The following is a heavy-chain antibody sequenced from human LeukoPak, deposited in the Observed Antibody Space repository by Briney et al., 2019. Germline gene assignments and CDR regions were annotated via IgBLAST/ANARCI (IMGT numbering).Heavy chain of an antibody. CDR3: ARAAESDTAMVGIFDY. J-gene: IGHJ4*02. CDR2: ISYDGSNK. Sequence: GGSLRLSCAAPGFTFSSYAMHWVRQAPGKGLEWVAVISYDGSNKYYADSVKGRFTISRDNSKNTLYLQMNSLRAEDTAVYYCARAAESDTAMVGIFDYWGQGTLVTVSS. D-gene: IGHD5-18*01. CDR1: GFTFSSYA. V-gene: IGHV3-30*04.